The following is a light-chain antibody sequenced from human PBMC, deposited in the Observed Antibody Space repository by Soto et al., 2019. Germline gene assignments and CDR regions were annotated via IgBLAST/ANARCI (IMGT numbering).Light chain of an antibody. CDR2: GAS. J-gene: IGKJ3*01. V-gene: IGKV3-15*01. CDR3: QQYNNWPPFT. CDR1: QSVSGN. Sequence: EIVMTQSPATLSVSPGERAALSCRASQSVSGNLAWYQQKPGQAPRLLIYGASTRATGIPARFSGSGSGTEVTLTISSLQSEYFAVYYCQQYNNWPPFTFGPGTKVDIK.